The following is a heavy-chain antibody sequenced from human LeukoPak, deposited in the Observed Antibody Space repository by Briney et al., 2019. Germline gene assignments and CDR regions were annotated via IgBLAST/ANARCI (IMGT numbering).Heavy chain of an antibody. Sequence: ASVKVSCKASGYTFTSYDINWVRQPTGQGLEWMGWMNPNSGNTGYAQKFQGRVTMTRNTSISTAYMELSSLRSEDTAVYYCARGAYCGGDCYFLFIRYYYYMDVWGKGTTVTISS. CDR1: GYTFTSYD. V-gene: IGHV1-8*01. D-gene: IGHD2-21*02. CDR3: ARGAYCGGDCYFLFIRYYYYMDV. J-gene: IGHJ6*03. CDR2: MNPNSGNT.